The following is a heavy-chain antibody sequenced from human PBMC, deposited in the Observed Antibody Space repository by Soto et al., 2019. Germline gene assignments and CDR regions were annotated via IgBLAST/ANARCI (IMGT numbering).Heavy chain of an antibody. CDR2: ISSSGSTI. CDR1: GFTFSDYY. D-gene: IGHD5-12*01. V-gene: IGHV3-11*01. CDR3: ANTEHGGKYNGYHFDY. Sequence: GGAPRLSRAAPGFTFSDYYMSWIRQAPGEGLGWVSYISSSGSTIYYADSVKGRFTISRDNAKNSLYLQMNSLRAEDTAVYYCANTEHGGKYNGYHFDYWGQGTLVTVSS. J-gene: IGHJ4*02.